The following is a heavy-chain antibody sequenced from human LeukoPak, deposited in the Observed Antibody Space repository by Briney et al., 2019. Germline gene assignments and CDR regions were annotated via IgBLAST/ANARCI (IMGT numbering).Heavy chain of an antibody. CDR1: GGTSSSYA. D-gene: IGHD6-19*01. J-gene: IGHJ4*02. CDR3: ASGEAVAGTRVLDY. CDR2: IIPIFGTT. Sequence: SVKVSCKASGGTSSSYAISWVRQAPGQGLEWTGGIIPIFGTTNYAQKFQGRVTITTDESTSTAYMELSSLRSEDTAVYYCASGEAVAGTRVLDYWGQGTLVTVSS. V-gene: IGHV1-69*05.